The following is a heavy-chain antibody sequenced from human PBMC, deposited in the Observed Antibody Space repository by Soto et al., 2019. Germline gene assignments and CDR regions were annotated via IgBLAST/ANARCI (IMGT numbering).Heavy chain of an antibody. CDR3: AKGSATQPSYYDS. CDR2: ISGSGGGT. Sequence: PGGSLRLSCAASGFTFSSYAMSWVRQAPGKGLEWVSGISGSGGGTYYADAVKGRFTISRDNSKNTLYLQMNSLRADDAAVYYCAKGSATQPSYYDSWGRGTLVTVSS. J-gene: IGHJ4*02. CDR1: GFTFSSYA. V-gene: IGHV3-23*01.